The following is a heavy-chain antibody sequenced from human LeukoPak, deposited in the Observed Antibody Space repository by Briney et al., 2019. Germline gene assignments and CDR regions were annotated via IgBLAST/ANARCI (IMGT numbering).Heavy chain of an antibody. CDR3: ARLKDDVTKFDY. V-gene: IGHV3-7*01. D-gene: IGHD2-8*01. CDR1: GFSFSRYW. Sequence: PGGSLRLSCAGSGFSFSRYWMAWVRQAPGKGLEWVASINQDVSRIHYVDSVKGRFTISRDNAKSSLFLQMTSLRVEDTAVYYCARLKDDVTKFDYWGQGTLVTLSS. J-gene: IGHJ4*02. CDR2: INQDVSRI.